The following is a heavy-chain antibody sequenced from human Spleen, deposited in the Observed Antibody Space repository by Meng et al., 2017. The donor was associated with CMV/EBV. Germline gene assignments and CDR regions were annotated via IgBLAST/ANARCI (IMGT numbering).Heavy chain of an antibody. J-gene: IGHJ4*02. Sequence: GESLKISCAASGFTFSNAWMSWVRQVPGKGLEWVSIIYIGGETFYGDSVKGRFTISRDNSKNTMHLQMNSLRAEDTAVYYCARVAGSYGQLDYWGQGTLVTVSS. CDR1: GFTFSNAW. V-gene: IGHV3-53*01. CDR3: ARVAGSYGQLDY. D-gene: IGHD3-16*01. CDR2: IYIGGET.